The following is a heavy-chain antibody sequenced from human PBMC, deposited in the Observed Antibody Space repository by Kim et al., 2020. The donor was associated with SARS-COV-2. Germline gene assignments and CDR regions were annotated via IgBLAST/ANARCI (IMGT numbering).Heavy chain of an antibody. CDR1: GFTVSSNY. CDR3: ARSLGWLVPGDAIDI. CDR2: IYSGGST. J-gene: IGHJ3*02. Sequence: GGSLRLSCAASGFTVSSNYMSWVRQAPGKGLEWVSVIYSGGSTYYADSVKGRFTISRDNSKNTLYLQMSSLRAEDTAVYYCARSLGWLVPGDAIDIWGQGTMVTVSS. D-gene: IGHD6-19*01. V-gene: IGHV3-53*01.